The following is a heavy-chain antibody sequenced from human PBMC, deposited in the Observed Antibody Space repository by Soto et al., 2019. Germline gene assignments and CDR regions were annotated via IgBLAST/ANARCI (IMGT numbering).Heavy chain of an antibody. Sequence: GGSLRLSCAASGFTFSSYEMNWVRQAPGKGLEWVSYISSSGSTIYYADSVKGRFTISRDNAKNSLYLQMNSLRAEDTAVYYCAKGSIVVVTVIRPDDAFDIWGQGTMVTVSS. D-gene: IGHD2-21*02. CDR3: AKGSIVVVTVIRPDDAFDI. CDR2: ISSSGSTI. V-gene: IGHV3-48*03. J-gene: IGHJ3*02. CDR1: GFTFSSYE.